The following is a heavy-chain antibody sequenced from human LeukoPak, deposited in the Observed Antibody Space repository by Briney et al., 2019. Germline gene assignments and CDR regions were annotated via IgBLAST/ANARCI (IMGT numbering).Heavy chain of an antibody. Sequence: GGSLRLSCAASGFTFSSYAMSWVRQAPGKGLEWVSAISGSGGSTYYADSVKGRFTISRDNSKNTLYLQMNSLRAEDTAVYYCARDPTAVANLPQYYLDYWGQGILVTVSS. V-gene: IGHV3-23*01. D-gene: IGHD4-23*01. J-gene: IGHJ4*02. CDR2: ISGSGGST. CDR1: GFTFSSYA. CDR3: ARDPTAVANLPQYYLDY.